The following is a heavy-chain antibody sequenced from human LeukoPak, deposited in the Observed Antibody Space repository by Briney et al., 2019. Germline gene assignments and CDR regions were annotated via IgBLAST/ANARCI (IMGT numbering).Heavy chain of an antibody. D-gene: IGHD5-24*01. Sequence: GGSLRLSCAASGFTFSSYGMSWVRQAPGKGLEWVSAIGGSGGSTYYADSVKGRFTISRDNAKNSLYLQMNSLRAEDTAVYYCAREMATISAAWGQGTLVTVSS. V-gene: IGHV3-23*01. CDR3: AREMATISAA. CDR1: GFTFSSYG. CDR2: IGGSGGST. J-gene: IGHJ5*02.